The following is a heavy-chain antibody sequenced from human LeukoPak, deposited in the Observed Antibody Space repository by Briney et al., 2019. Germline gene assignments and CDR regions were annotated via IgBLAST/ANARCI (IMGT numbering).Heavy chain of an antibody. CDR1: GYTFTSYY. CDR3: ARACSGGSCYISGGFDP. J-gene: IGHJ5*02. CDR2: INPSGGST. V-gene: IGHV1-46*01. D-gene: IGHD2-15*01. Sequence: GASVKVSCKASGYTFTSYYMHWVRQAPGQGLEWMGIINPSGGSTSYAQKFQGRVTMTRDTSISTAYMELSRLRSDDTAVYYCARACSGGSCYISGGFDPWGQGTLVTVSS.